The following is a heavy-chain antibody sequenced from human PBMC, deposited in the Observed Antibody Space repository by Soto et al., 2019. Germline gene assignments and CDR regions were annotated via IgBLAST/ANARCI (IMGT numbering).Heavy chain of an antibody. V-gene: IGHV3-11*01. CDR2: ISSSGSTI. D-gene: IGHD3-3*01. CDR3: TTDNDFWSGYYGMDV. CDR1: GFTFSDYY. Sequence: GGSLRLSCAASGFTFSDYYMSWIRQAPGKGLEWVSYISSSGSTIYYADSVKGRFTISRDNAKNSLYLQMNSLRAEDTAVYYCTTDNDFWSGYYGMDVWGQGTTVTVSS. J-gene: IGHJ6*02.